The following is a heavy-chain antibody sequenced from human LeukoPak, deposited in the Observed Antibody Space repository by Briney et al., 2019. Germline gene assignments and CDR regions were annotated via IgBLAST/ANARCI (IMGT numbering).Heavy chain of an antibody. CDR1: GFTFSSYG. V-gene: IGHV3-30*03. Sequence: GGSLRLSCAASGFTFSSYGMHWVRQAPGKGPEWVAVISYDGSTKYYADSVKGRFTISRDNSKNTLYLQMNSLRAEDTAVYYCGGGIAAAQRHWFDPWGQGTLVTVSS. CDR2: ISYDGSTK. D-gene: IGHD6-13*01. J-gene: IGHJ5*02. CDR3: GGGIAAAQRHWFDP.